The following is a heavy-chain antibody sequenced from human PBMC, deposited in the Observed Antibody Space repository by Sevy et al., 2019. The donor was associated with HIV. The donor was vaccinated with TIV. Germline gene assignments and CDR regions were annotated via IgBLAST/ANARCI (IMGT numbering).Heavy chain of an antibody. CDR3: AAPYSSSSPYYYGMDV. Sequence: ASVKVSCKASGFTFTSSAVQWVRQARGQRLEWIGWIVVGSGNTNYAQKFQERVTITRDMSTSTAYMELSSLRSEDTAVYYCAAPYSSSSPYYYGMDVWGQGTTVTVSS. CDR1: GFTFTSSA. D-gene: IGHD6-6*01. CDR2: IVVGSGNT. J-gene: IGHJ6*02. V-gene: IGHV1-58*01.